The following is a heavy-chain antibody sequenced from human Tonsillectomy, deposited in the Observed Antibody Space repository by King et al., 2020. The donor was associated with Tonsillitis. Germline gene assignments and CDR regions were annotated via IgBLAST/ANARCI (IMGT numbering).Heavy chain of an antibody. J-gene: IGHJ4*02. CDR2: IYYSGST. CDR3: ARGRGISPWGGSGSSYFDF. CDR1: GGSISTYY. V-gene: IGHV4-59*01. D-gene: IGHD3-10*01. Sequence: QVQLQESGPGLVKPSETLSLTCTVSGGSISTYYWSWIRQPPGKGLDWIGYIYYSGSTNYNPSLKSRVTISVDTSKNQFSLKLSSVTAADTAVYYCARGRGISPWGGSGSSYFDFWGQGTLVTVSS.